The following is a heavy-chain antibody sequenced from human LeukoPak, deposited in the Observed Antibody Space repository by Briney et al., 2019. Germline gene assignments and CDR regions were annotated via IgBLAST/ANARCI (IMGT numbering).Heavy chain of an antibody. V-gene: IGHV4-59*01. D-gene: IGHD2-21*02. Sequence: PSETLSLTCTVSGGSISSYYWSWIRQPPGKGLEWIGYIHYSGSTNYNPSLKSRVTISVDTSKNQFSLKLSSVTAADTAVYYCARVVTKEAFDIWGQGTMVTVSS. J-gene: IGHJ3*02. CDR2: IHYSGST. CDR3: ARVVTKEAFDI. CDR1: GGSISSYY.